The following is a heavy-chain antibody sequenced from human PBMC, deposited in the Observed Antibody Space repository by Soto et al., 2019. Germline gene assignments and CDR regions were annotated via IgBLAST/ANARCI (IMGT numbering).Heavy chain of an antibody. D-gene: IGHD5-12*01. Sequence: GGSLRLSCAASGCTFSSYSMNWVRQAPGKGLEWVSYISSSSSTIYYADSVKGRFTISRDNAKNSLYLQMNSLRAEDTAVYYCASLVNIVATTSDYWGQGTLVTVSS. J-gene: IGHJ4*02. CDR2: ISSSSSTI. CDR3: ASLVNIVATTSDY. CDR1: GCTFSSYS. V-gene: IGHV3-48*01.